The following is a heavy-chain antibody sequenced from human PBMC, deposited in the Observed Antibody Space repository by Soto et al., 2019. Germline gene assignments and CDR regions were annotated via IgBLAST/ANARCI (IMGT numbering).Heavy chain of an antibody. V-gene: IGHV4-34*01. CDR2: INHSGST. CDR1: GGSFSGYY. Sequence: SETLSLTCAVYGGSFSGYYWSWIRQPPGKGLEWIGEINHSGSTNYNPSLKSRVTISVDTSKNQFSLKLSSVTAADTAVYYCAGGDIAPGGLIAAPGQTMDVWGQGTTVTVSS. D-gene: IGHD6-6*01. CDR3: AGGDIAPGGLIAAPGQTMDV. J-gene: IGHJ6*02.